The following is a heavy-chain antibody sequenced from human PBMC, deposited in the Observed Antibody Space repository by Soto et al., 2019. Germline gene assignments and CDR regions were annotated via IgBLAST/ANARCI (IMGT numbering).Heavy chain of an antibody. CDR3: AKATMVAAARRGLVV. Sequence: SVSLRVTCDVSGDSIISSNRWTLVNQPPEKGLEWIGEIHHSGHPNYNPSLKGRVAISVDKSKSQCTLRVSSATAADTAVYYSAKATMVAAARRGLVVWGQGTTVPVSS. CDR2: IHHSGHP. V-gene: IGHV4-4*02. J-gene: IGHJ6*02. CDR1: GDSIISSNR. D-gene: IGHD6-13*01.